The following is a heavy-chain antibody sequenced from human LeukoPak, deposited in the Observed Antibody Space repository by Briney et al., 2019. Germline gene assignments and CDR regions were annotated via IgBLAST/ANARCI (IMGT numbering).Heavy chain of an antibody. V-gene: IGHV3-7*01. CDR2: IKQDGSEI. CDR3: ARDGGHSTDFDY. Sequence: GGSLRLSCGASGFIFSRHWMSWVRQAPGKGPEWVANIKQDGSEIYYVGSVKGRFTISRDNAKNLLYLQMNSLRAEDTALYYCARDGGHSTDFDYWGQGTLVTVSS. J-gene: IGHJ4*02. CDR1: GFIFSRHW. D-gene: IGHD2/OR15-2a*01.